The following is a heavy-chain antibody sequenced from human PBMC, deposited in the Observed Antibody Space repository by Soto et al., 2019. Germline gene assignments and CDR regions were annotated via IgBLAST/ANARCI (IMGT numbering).Heavy chain of an antibody. Sequence: QITLKESGPTLVKPTQTLTLTCTFSGFSLSTSGVGVGWIRQPPGKALEWLALVYWDDDKRYSSSLKSRLTIXKXXSKNQVVLTMTNMDPVDTATYYCAHSSYWWGRIDYWGQGTLVTVSS. CDR1: GFSLSTSGVG. D-gene: IGHD2-8*02. CDR3: AHSSYWWGRIDY. V-gene: IGHV2-5*02. J-gene: IGHJ4*02. CDR2: VYWDDDK.